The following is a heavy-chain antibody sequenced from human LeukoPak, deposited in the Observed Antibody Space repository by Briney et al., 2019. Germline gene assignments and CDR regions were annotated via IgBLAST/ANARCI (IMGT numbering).Heavy chain of an antibody. CDR1: GGSFSGYY. D-gene: IGHD6-13*01. Sequence: SETLSLTCAVYGGSFSGYYWSWIRQPPGKGLEWIGEINHSGSTNYNPSLKSRVTISVDTSKNQFSLKLSSVTAEDTAVYYCARLGAAATVDYWGQGTLVTVSS. CDR2: INHSGST. J-gene: IGHJ4*02. CDR3: ARLGAAATVDY. V-gene: IGHV4-34*01.